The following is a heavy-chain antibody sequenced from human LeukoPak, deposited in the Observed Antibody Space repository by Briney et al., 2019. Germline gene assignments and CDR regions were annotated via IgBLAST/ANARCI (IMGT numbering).Heavy chain of an antibody. CDR1: GYTFTNYY. V-gene: IGHV1-46*01. J-gene: IGHJ4*02. D-gene: IGHD6-25*01. Sequence: ASVKVSCKASGYTFTNYYIHWMRQARGQGLEWVGIINLNAVTTRYAQKFQGRITVTRDTSTSTVYMELSSLRSEDTAVYFCAREGAAEAKNFDYWGQGTLVIVSS. CDR2: INLNAVTT. CDR3: AREGAAEAKNFDY.